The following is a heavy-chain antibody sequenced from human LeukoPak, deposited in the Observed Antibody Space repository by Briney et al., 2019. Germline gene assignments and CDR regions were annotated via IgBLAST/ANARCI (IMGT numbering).Heavy chain of an antibody. D-gene: IGHD4-11*01. V-gene: IGHV3-49*03. CDR2: IRSNTYGGTT. Sequence: PGGSLRLSCAASGFTFSSYWMSWFRQAPGKGLEWVSFIRSNTYGGTTQYAASVKGRFTISRDDSKSIAYLQMNSLKTEDTAMYYCTRDQSVTTLARFDYWGQGTLVTVSS. J-gene: IGHJ4*02. CDR3: TRDQSVTTLARFDY. CDR1: GFTFSSYW.